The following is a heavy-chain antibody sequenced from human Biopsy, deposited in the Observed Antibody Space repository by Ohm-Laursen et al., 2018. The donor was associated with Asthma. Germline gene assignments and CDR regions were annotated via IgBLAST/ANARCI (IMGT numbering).Heavy chain of an antibody. Sequence: SLRLSCAASGFTFSSYGMHWVRQAPGKGLEWVAVISYDGSNKYYADSVKGRFTISRDNSKKTLYLQINSLRAEDTAVYYCASQGSGPDFWSGYYYFDYWGQGTLVTVSS. D-gene: IGHD3-3*01. V-gene: IGHV3-30*03. CDR3: ASQGSGPDFWSGYYYFDY. CDR1: GFTFSSYG. CDR2: ISYDGSNK. J-gene: IGHJ4*02.